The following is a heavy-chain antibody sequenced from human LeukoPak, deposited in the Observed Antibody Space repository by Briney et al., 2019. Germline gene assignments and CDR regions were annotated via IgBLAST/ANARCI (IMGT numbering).Heavy chain of an antibody. V-gene: IGHV3-23*01. CDR1: GFTFSSYA. D-gene: IGHD3-10*01. CDR2: ISGSGGST. J-gene: IGHJ4*02. Sequence: GGSLRLSCAVSGFTFSSYAMSWVRQAPGKGLEWVSAISGSGGSTYYADSVKGRFTISRDNSKNTLYLQMNSLRAEDTAVYYCAKDQAGYYGSGKFGYWGQGTLVTVSS. CDR3: AKDQAGYYGSGKFGY.